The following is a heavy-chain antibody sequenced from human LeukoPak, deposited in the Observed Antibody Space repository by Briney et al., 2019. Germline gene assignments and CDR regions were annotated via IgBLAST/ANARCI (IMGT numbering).Heavy chain of an antibody. CDR3: ARSQQLGT. CDR1: GFTFSSYG. V-gene: IGHV3-30*03. CDR2: ISYDGSNK. D-gene: IGHD6-13*01. J-gene: IGHJ5*02. Sequence: GRSLRLSCAASGFTFSSYGMHWVRQAPGKGLEWVAVISYDGSNKYYADSVKGRFTISRDNSKNTLYLQMNSLRAEDTAVYYCARSQQLGTWGQGTLVTVSS.